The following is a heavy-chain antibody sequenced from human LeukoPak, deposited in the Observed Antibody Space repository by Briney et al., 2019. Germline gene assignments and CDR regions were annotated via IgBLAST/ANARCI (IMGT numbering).Heavy chain of an antibody. V-gene: IGHV3-7*01. J-gene: IGHJ4*02. CDR2: IKQDGSEK. CDR3: ASHQSRRFDY. Sequence: GGSLRLSCGASGFTFSTYWMSWVRQAPGKGLEWVANIKQDGSEKYYVDSVKGRFTISRDNAKNSLYLQMNSLRAEDTAIYCCASHQSRRFDYWGQGTLVTVSS. CDR1: GFTFSTYW.